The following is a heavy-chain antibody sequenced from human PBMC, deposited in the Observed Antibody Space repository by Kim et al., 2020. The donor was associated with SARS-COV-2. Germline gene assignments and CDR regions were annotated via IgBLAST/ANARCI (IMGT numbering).Heavy chain of an antibody. D-gene: IGHD6-19*01. V-gene: IGHV4-4*09. Sequence: NPSLKSRVTISVDTCKNQFSLKLSSVTAADTAVYYCARSRYSSGWSPFDYWGQGTLVTVSS. J-gene: IGHJ4*02. CDR3: ARSRYSSGWSPFDY.